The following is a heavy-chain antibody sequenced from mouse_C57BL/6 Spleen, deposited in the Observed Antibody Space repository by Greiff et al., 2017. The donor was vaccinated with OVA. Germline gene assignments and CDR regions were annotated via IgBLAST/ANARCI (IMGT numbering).Heavy chain of an antibody. D-gene: IGHD1-1*01. CDR3: ARDYYGSSYFDY. CDR1: GYTFTDYY. Sequence: EVKVVESGPVLVKPGASVKMSCKASGYTFTDYYMNWVKQSHGKSLEWIGVINPYNGGTSYNQKFKGKATLTVDKSSSTAYMELNSLTSEDSAVYYCARDYYGSSYFDYWGQGTTLTVSS. CDR2: INPYNGGT. J-gene: IGHJ2*01. V-gene: IGHV1-19*01.